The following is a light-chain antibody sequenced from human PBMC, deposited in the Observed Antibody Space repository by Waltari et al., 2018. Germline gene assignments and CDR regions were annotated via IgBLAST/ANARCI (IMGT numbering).Light chain of an antibody. CDR1: RDINNY. V-gene: IGKV1-33*01. J-gene: IGKJ1*01. CDR2: DAS. CDR3: QHYDGVPPWT. Sequence: DIQMPPPPSSLSASLGYRATITCQANRDINNYLNWYQQKPGKAPKLLIYDASTLETGVPSRFSGSGSGTDFVFTISRLQPEDIATYYCQHYDGVPPWTFGQGTRVDFK.